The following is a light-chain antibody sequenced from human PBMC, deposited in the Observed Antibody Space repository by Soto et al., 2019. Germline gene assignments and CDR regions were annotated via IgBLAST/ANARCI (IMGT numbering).Light chain of an antibody. J-gene: IGLJ2*01. V-gene: IGLV1-44*01. Sequence: QPVLTQPPSASGTPGQRVTISCSGSSSNIGSNTVKWYQQLPGTAPKLLINSHNQRPSGVPDRFSGSKSGTSASLAISGLQSEDEADYYCAAWDDSLNGVVFGGGTKLTVL. CDR3: AAWDDSLNGVV. CDR1: SSNIGSNT. CDR2: SHN.